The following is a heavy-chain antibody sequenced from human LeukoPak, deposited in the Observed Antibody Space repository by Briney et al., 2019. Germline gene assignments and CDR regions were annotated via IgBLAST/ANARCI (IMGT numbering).Heavy chain of an antibody. CDR1: EYIFTDYY. CDR3: ARGGDNYDILTQ. V-gene: IGHV1-2*02. Sequence: ASMKVSCEASEYIFTDYYIHWVRQAPGQGLEWMGWINPHSGGTNYAQKFQDRVTMTGDTSISTAYMELSRLISDDTAIYYCARGGDNYDILTQWGQGTLVTVSS. CDR2: INPHSGGT. J-gene: IGHJ4*02. D-gene: IGHD3-9*01.